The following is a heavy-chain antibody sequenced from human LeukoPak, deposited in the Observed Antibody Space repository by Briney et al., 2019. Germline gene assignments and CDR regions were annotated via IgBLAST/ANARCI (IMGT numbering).Heavy chain of an antibody. CDR1: GFTFKTHA. J-gene: IGHJ4*02. Sequence: GGSLRLSCAASGFTFKTHAMSWVRQAPGKGLEWVSRIDDSGVIRSYADSVKGRFTISRDNSKMTLTLQMNSLRGEDTATYFCAGGVGWIWTSWGQGTLVTVSS. CDR3: AGGVGWIWTS. D-gene: IGHD3/OR15-3a*01. V-gene: IGHV3-23*01. CDR2: IDDSGVIR.